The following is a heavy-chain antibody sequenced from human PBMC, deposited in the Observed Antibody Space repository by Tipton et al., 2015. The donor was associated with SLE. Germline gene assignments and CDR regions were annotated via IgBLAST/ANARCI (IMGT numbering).Heavy chain of an antibody. D-gene: IGHD3-10*01. CDR3: ARNVLSGLWFGESFSPFDY. V-gene: IGHV4-39*07. Sequence: TLSLTCTVSGGSISSSSYYWGWIRQPPGKGLEWIGSIYYSGSTYYNPSLKSRVTISVDTSKNQFSLKLSSVTAADTAVYYCARNVLSGLWFGESFSPFDYWGQGILVTASS. CDR1: GGSISSSSYY. J-gene: IGHJ4*02. CDR2: IYYSGST.